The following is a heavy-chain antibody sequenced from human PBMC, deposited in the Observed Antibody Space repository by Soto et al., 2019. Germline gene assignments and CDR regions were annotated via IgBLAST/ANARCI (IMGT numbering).Heavy chain of an antibody. D-gene: IGHD3-10*01. V-gene: IGHV4-34*01. Sequence: SETLSLTCAVYGGSFRGYYWIWIRQPPGKGLEWIGEINHSGSTNYNPSLKSRVTISVDTSKNQFSLKLSSVTAADTAVYYCARVLVSEVSIYFDYWGQGTLVTVSS. CDR3: ARVLVSEVSIYFDY. CDR2: INHSGST. J-gene: IGHJ4*02. CDR1: GGSFRGYY.